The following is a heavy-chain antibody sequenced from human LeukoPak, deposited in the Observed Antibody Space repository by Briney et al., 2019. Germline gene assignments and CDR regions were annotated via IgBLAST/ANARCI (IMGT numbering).Heavy chain of an antibody. Sequence: ASVKVSCKASAYTFSSYAISWVRQAPGQGLEWMGWISAYNGNTNYAQKLQGRVTMTTDTSTSTAYMELRSLRSDDTAVYYCARVGVVVVVAADFDYWGQGTLVTVSS. D-gene: IGHD2-15*01. CDR2: ISAYNGNT. V-gene: IGHV1-18*01. CDR3: ARVGVVVVVAADFDY. J-gene: IGHJ4*02. CDR1: AYTFSSYA.